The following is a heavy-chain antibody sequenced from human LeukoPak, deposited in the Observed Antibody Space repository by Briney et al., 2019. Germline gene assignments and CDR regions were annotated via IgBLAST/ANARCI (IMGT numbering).Heavy chain of an antibody. CDR1: GYTLTTYT. D-gene: IGHD6-13*01. Sequence: ASVKVSCKASGYTLTTYTISWVRQAPGQGLEWMGWINPYNGNTNYAQKLQGRVTMTTDTSTSTAYMELRSLRSDDTAVYYCAREEGAPIAAANIWGLGTMVTVSS. V-gene: IGHV1-18*01. J-gene: IGHJ3*02. CDR3: AREEGAPIAAANI. CDR2: INPYNGNT.